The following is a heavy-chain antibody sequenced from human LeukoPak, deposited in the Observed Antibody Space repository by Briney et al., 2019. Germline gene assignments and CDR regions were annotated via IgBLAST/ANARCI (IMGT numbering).Heavy chain of an antibody. V-gene: IGHV3-21*01. D-gene: IGHD3-22*01. CDR1: GFTFSSYS. CDR2: ISSSSYI. CDR3: ARVKGDYYDSSGYYSDY. J-gene: IGHJ4*02. Sequence: PGGSLRLSCAASGFTFSSYSMNWVRQAPGKGLEWVSSISSSSYIYYADSVKGRFTISRDNAKNSLYLQMNSLRAEDTAVYYCARVKGDYYDSSGYYSDYWGQGTLVTVSS.